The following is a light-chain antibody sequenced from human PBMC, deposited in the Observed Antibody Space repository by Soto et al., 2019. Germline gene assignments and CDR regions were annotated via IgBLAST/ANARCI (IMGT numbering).Light chain of an antibody. Sequence: EIVLTQSPATLSLSPGERATLSCRASQSVSSYLAWYQQKPGLGPRLLIYDASKRATGIPARFSGSGSGTDFTLTISSLEPEDFTVYYCQQRSNWPPAFGQGTKVEMK. CDR1: QSVSSY. J-gene: IGKJ1*01. CDR3: QQRSNWPPA. CDR2: DAS. V-gene: IGKV3-11*01.